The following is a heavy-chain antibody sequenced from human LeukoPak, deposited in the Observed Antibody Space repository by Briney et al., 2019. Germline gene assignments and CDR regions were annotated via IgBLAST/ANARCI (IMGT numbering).Heavy chain of an antibody. Sequence: KASETLSLTCTVSGASISSSTDYWGWIRQPPGKGLEYIGTIYYTGSTYYTPSLKRRVTISIDTSKNQFSLNLNSVTAADTAVYYCARVPNDYGDFFFDYWGQGTLVTVSS. V-gene: IGHV4-39*07. J-gene: IGHJ4*02. CDR1: GASISSSTDY. CDR3: ARVPNDYGDFFFDY. D-gene: IGHD4-17*01. CDR2: IYYTGST.